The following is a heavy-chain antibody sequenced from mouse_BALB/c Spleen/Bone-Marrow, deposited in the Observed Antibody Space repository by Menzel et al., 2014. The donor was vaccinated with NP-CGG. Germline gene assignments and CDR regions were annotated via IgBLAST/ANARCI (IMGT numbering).Heavy chain of an antibody. CDR2: ILPGSGST. Sequence: QVQLQQPGAELMKPGASVKISCKATGYTFSSYWIEWVKQRPGHGLEWIGEILPGSGSTNYNEKFKGKATFTADTSSNTAYMQLSSLTSGDSAVYYCARGAYYGNYFDYWGQGTTLTVSS. J-gene: IGHJ2*01. CDR3: ARGAYYGNYFDY. D-gene: IGHD2-10*01. V-gene: IGHV1-9*01. CDR1: GYTFSSYW.